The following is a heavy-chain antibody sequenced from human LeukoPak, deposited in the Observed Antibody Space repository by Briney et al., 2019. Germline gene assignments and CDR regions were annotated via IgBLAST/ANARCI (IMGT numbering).Heavy chain of an antibody. J-gene: IGHJ5*02. CDR3: ARDVVYCSGGSCLNWFDP. D-gene: IGHD2-15*01. Sequence: SETLSLTCTVSGGSISSGSYYWSWIRQPAGTGLECIGRIHTSGSTNYNPSLKSRVSISVDTSKNQFSLKLSSVTAADTAVYYYARDVVYCSGGSCLNWFDPWGQGTLVTVSS. V-gene: IGHV4-61*02. CDR1: GGSISSGSYY. CDR2: IHTSGST.